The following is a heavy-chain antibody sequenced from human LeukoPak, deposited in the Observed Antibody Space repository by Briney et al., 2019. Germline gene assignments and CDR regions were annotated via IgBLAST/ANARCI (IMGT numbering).Heavy chain of an antibody. Sequence: PGGSLRLSCAASGFTVSSNYMSWVRQAPGKGLEWVSVIYSGGSTYYADSVKGRFTISRDNSKNTLYLQMNSLRAEDTAVYYCARDLLWGSYYPCVSGPVIGLDYWGQGTLVTVSS. CDR2: IYSGGST. V-gene: IGHV3-66*01. CDR3: ARDLLWGSYYPCVSGPVIGLDY. D-gene: IGHD3-10*01. CDR1: GFTVSSNY. J-gene: IGHJ4*02.